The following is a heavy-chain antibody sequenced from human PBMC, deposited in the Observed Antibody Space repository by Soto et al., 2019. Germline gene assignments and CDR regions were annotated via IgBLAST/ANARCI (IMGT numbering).Heavy chain of an antibody. Sequence: ASVKVSCKASGYTFTRYTMNWVRQAPGQRLEWMGWINPDNGNTKSSQKFQDRVIITRDTSASTAYMDLSSLRSEDTAVYYCARGIATGQLDPWGEGTLVTVSS. CDR1: GYTFTRYT. CDR3: ARGIATGQLDP. J-gene: IGHJ5*02. CDR2: INPDNGNT. V-gene: IGHV1-3*01. D-gene: IGHD2-15*01.